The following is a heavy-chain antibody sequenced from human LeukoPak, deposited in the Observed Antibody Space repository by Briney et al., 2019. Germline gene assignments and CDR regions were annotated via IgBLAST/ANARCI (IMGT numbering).Heavy chain of an antibody. Sequence: PGGSLRLSCAASGFTFSDDPMNWVRQAPGKGLEWVSIIYTAGSTFYPDSVKGRFTISRDISKNTLYLQMNSLRAEDTAVYYCARGTVTAPDYWGQGTLVTVSS. CDR1: GFTFSDDP. D-gene: IGHD4-17*01. CDR2: IYTAGST. CDR3: ARGTVTAPDY. J-gene: IGHJ4*02. V-gene: IGHV3-53*01.